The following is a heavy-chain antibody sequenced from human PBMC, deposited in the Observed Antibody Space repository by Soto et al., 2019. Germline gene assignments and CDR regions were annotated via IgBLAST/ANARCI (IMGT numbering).Heavy chain of an antibody. CDR1: RHRFCSNSGA. D-gene: IGHD1-7*01. J-gene: IGHJ6*03. CDR3: AGTTSHYWYYMDV. CDR2: TYYRSRWYN. Sequence: SPTLSLTCAISRHRFCSNSGAWNWNQQPPSRGLEWLGRTYYRSRWYNDYAVSVRSRITVNPDTSKNQFSLQLTSVTPEDTAVYYCAGTTSHYWYYMDVWGKGTTVTVSS. V-gene: IGHV6-1*01.